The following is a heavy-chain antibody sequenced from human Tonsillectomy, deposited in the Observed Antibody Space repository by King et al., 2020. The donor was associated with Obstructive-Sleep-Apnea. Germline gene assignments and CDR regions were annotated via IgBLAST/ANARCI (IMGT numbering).Heavy chain of an antibody. Sequence: VQLVESGGGVVRPGGALRLSCAVSGFTFSGHAMHLVRRDPGKGLEWVAVISYDAGHENYSESVKGRFTISWDNSKHTLYLQMNRLRPDDTALYYCARDHFLDGFNLGPDYWGRGTLVTVSS. CDR1: GFTFSGHA. CDR2: ISYDAGHE. V-gene: IGHV3-30*01. CDR3: ARDHFLDGFNLGPDY. J-gene: IGHJ4*02. D-gene: IGHD5-24*01.